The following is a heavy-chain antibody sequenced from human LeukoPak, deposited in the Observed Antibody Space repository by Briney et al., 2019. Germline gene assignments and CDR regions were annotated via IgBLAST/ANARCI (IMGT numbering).Heavy chain of an antibody. CDR2: ISSSSYI. V-gene: IGHV3-21*01. Sequence: GGSLRLSCAASGFTFSSYSMNWVRQAPGKGLEWVSSISSSSYIYYADSVKGRFTISRDNAKNSLYLQMNSLRAEDTAVYYCARDLSYSSSSNDYWGQGTLVTVSS. J-gene: IGHJ4*02. CDR1: GFTFSSYS. CDR3: ARDLSYSSSSNDY. D-gene: IGHD6-13*01.